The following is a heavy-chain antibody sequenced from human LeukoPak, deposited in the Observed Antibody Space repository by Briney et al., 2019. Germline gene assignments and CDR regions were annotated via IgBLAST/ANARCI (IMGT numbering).Heavy chain of an antibody. CDR1: GGSISSYY. CDR2: IYYSGST. Sequence: SETLSLTCTVSGGSISSYYWSWIRQPPGKGLEWIGYIYYSGSTNYNPSLKSRVTISVDTSKNQFSLKLSSVTAADTAVYYCARWTGSSGGVDYWGQGTLVTVSS. D-gene: IGHD3-16*01. V-gene: IGHV4-59*01. CDR3: ARWTGSSGGVDY. J-gene: IGHJ4*02.